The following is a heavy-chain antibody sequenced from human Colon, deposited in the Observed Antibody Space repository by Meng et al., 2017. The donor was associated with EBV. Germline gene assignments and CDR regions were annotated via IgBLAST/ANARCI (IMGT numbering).Heavy chain of an antibody. CDR2: IYHGGTT. V-gene: IGHV4-30-2*06. J-gene: IGHJ5*02. D-gene: IGHD2-21*02. CDR3: ARGPYCGGDCYWFDP. Sequence: QLLLQAHDLALVQPSPSLSLPCAVSGDSISSGDYSWSWIRQSPGQGLEWIGYIYHGGTTYNTSLKSRVTISVDNSKNQFSLRLTSVTAADTAVYYCARGPYCGGDCYWFDPWGQGTLVTVSS. CDR1: GDSISSGDYS.